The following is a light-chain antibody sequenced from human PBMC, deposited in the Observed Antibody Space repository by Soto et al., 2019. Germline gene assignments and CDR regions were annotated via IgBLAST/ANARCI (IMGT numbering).Light chain of an antibody. J-gene: IGKJ5*01. V-gene: IGKV1-33*01. CDR2: DAS. Sequence: DIQMTQSPSSLSASVGDRVTITCQASRDIDKFLNWYQQKPGKAPKLLIDDASNLATGVPSRFSGNGSVTHFTFTISSLQPEDVATYYCQQYDDLPITFGQGTRLQIK. CDR3: QQYDDLPIT. CDR1: RDIDKF.